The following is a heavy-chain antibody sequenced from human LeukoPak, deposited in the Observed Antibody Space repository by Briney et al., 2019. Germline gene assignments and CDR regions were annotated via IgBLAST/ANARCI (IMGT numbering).Heavy chain of an antibody. CDR1: GYTFTSYG. Sequence: VASVKVFCRASGYTFTSYGISWVRQAPGQGLEWMGWISAYNGNTNYAQKLQGKDTMTTDTPTSTAYMELTSLRSHDTAVHYCARAGNSSWYFGNDYWGQGTQVTVSS. V-gene: IGHV1-18*01. J-gene: IGHJ4*02. CDR2: ISAYNGNT. CDR3: ARAGNSSWYFGNDY. D-gene: IGHD6-13*01.